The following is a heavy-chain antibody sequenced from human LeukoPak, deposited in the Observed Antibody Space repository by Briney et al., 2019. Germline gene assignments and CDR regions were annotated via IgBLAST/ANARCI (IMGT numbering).Heavy chain of an antibody. CDR2: IYHSGST. V-gene: IGHV4-30-2*01. D-gene: IGHD6-13*01. CDR3: ARGSLYSSSWLPAFDI. J-gene: IGHJ3*02. Sequence: SETLSLTCTVSGVSISSGGYSWSWIRQPPGKGLEWIGYIYHSGSTYYNPSLKSRVTISVDRSKNQFSLKLSSVTAADTAVYYCARGSLYSSSWLPAFDIWGQGTMVTVSS. CDR1: GVSISSGGYS.